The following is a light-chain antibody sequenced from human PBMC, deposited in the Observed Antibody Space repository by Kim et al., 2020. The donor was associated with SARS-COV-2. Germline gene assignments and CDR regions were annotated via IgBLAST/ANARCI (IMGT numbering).Light chain of an antibody. Sequence: DIQMTQSPSTLSAFVGNRVTITCRASQSVDSWLAWYQQKPGKAPKLLIYQASKLASGVPSRFSGSGSGTDFTLTISNLQPDDSAIYCCKQYETYWRFGPGTKVDIK. CDR3: KQYETYWR. CDR2: QAS. J-gene: IGKJ1*01. V-gene: IGKV1-5*03. CDR1: QSVDSW.